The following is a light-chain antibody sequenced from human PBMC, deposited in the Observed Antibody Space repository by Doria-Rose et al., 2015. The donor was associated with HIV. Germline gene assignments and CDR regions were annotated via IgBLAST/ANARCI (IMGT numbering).Light chain of an antibody. CDR3: HQYGTSWT. CDR2: DGS. V-gene: IGKV3-20*01. Sequence: TQSPGTLSLSPGERATLSCRASQSFSSTYLAWYQQKPGQAPSLLIYDGSTRATGIPDRFSASGSGPDCTLTINRLEPEDFALYYCHQYGTSWTFGQGTKVEI. J-gene: IGKJ1*01. CDR1: QSFSSTY.